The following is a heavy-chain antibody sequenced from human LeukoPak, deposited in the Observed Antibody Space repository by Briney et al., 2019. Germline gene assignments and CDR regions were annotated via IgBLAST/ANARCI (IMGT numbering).Heavy chain of an antibody. J-gene: IGHJ3*02. D-gene: IGHD6-13*01. CDR3: ARDIRRAAAAPPGAFDI. Sequence: PGESLRLSCAASGFTFSSYAMSWVRQAPGKGLEWVSAISGSGGSTYYADSVKGRFTISRDNAKNSLYLQMNSLRAEDTAVYYCARDIRRAAAAPPGAFDIWGQGTMVTVSS. CDR1: GFTFSSYA. V-gene: IGHV3-23*01. CDR2: ISGSGGST.